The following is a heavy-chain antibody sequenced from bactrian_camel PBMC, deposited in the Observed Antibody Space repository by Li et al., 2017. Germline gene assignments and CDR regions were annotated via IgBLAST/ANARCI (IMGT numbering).Heavy chain of an antibody. D-gene: IGHD2*01. CDR1: GDTADHDC. CDR2: ISSGGSSS. V-gene: IGHV3S54*01. Sequence: HVQLVESGGGSVQAGGSLRLSCTASGDTADHDCMGWWRDSRDSQGRPQMTVAGISSGGSSSYYDDSVKGRFTISQDNARNTMYLQMNNLKPDDAALYYCVVDPPGLLVRRSGRACYSLRLDFGFWGQATQVTVS. J-gene: IGHJ6*01. CDR3: VVDPPGLLVRRSGRACYSLRLDFGF.